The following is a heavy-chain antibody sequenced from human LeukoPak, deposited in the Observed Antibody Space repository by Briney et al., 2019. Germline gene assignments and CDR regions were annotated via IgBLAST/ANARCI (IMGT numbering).Heavy chain of an antibody. CDR1: GGSISSYY. Sequence: PSETLSLTCIVSGGSISSYYWSWIRQPAGKGLEWIGRFHTSGSTNYNPSLKSRVTMSGDTSKNQFSLKLTSVTAADTALYYCARDRYYYDSSGYYRLDYWGQGTLVTVSS. CDR2: FHTSGST. D-gene: IGHD3-22*01. CDR3: ARDRYYYDSSGYYRLDY. J-gene: IGHJ4*02. V-gene: IGHV4-4*07.